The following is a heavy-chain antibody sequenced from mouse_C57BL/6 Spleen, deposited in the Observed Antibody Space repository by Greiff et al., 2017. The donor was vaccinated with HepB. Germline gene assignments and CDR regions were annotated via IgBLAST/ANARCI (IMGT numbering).Heavy chain of an antibody. V-gene: IGHV1-15*01. CDR3: TRLLGLYFDY. Sequence: VQLQESGAELVRPGASVTLSCKASGYTFTDYEMHWVKQTPVHGLEWIGAIDPETGGTAYNQKFKGKAILTADKSSSTAYMELRSLTSEDSAVYYCTRLLGLYFDYWGQGTTLTVSS. CDR1: GYTFTDYE. D-gene: IGHD4-1*01. CDR2: IDPETGGT. J-gene: IGHJ2*01.